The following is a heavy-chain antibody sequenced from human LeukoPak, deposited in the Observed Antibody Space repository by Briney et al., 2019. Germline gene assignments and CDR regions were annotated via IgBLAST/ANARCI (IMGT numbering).Heavy chain of an antibody. J-gene: IGHJ4*02. CDR2: ISSSSSYI. CDR1: GFTFSSYS. CDR3: ASVGGYTFGSDY. V-gene: IGHV3-21*01. Sequence: GGSVRLSCAASGFTFSSYSMNWVRQAPGKGLEWVSSISSSSSYIYYADSVKGRFTISRDNAKNSLYLQMNSLRAEDTAVYYCASVGGYTFGSDYCGQGTLVTVSS. D-gene: IGHD3-16*01.